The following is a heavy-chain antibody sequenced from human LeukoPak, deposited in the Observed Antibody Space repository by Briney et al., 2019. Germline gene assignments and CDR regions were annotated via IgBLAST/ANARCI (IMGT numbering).Heavy chain of an antibody. CDR1: RGSISSYY. D-gene: IGHD6-13*01. J-gene: IGHJ4*02. V-gene: IGHV4-59*01. Sequence: LGTLSLTRTVSRGSISSYYWSWIRPPPGKGLEWIGYIYYSGSTNYNPSLKSRVTISVDTSKNQLSLKLSSVTAADTAVYYCARAEAAAGTYYVDYWGQRTLVTVSS. CDR2: IYYSGST. CDR3: ARAEAAAGTYYVDY.